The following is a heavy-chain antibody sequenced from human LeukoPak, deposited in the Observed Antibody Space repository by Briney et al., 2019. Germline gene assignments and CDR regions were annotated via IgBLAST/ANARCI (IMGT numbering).Heavy chain of an antibody. J-gene: IGHJ6*03. V-gene: IGHV4-34*01. Sequence: SETLSLTCAVYGGSFSGYYWSWIRQPPGKGLEWIGEINHSGSTSYNPSLKSRVTISVDTSKNQFSLKLSSVTAADTAVYYCAGSGSYFYYYYYYMDVWGKGTTVTVSS. CDR2: INHSGST. CDR3: AGSGSYFYYYYYYMDV. CDR1: GGSFSGYY. D-gene: IGHD3-10*01.